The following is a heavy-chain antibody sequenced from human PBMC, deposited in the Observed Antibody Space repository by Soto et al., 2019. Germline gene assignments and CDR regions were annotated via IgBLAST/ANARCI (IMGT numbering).Heavy chain of an antibody. CDR3: ARDTDSSGWYLEFDY. D-gene: IGHD6-19*01. CDR1: GFTFSSYG. Sequence: QVQLVESGGGVVQPGRSLRLSCAASGFTFSSYGMHWVRQAPGKGLEWVAVIWYDGSNKYYADSVKGRFTISRDNSKNTLYLQMNSLRAEDTAVYYCARDTDSSGWYLEFDYWGQGTLVTVSS. J-gene: IGHJ4*02. V-gene: IGHV3-33*01. CDR2: IWYDGSNK.